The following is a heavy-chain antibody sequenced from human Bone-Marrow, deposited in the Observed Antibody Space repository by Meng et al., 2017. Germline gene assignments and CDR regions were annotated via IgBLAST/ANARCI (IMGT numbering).Heavy chain of an antibody. CDR2: INHRGST. CDR3: ARQKFSYGLGPPAY. D-gene: IGHD5-18*01. V-gene: IGHV4-34*01. CDR1: GGSFRGYF. J-gene: IGHJ4*02. Sequence: QVQLLHSVACLWEHPETLLLTCGVYGGSFRGYFWAWIRQPPGKGLEWIGEINHRGSTNYNPSLKSRVTISVDTSKSQVSLNLSSVTAADTAVYYCARQKFSYGLGPPAYWGQGTLVTVSS.